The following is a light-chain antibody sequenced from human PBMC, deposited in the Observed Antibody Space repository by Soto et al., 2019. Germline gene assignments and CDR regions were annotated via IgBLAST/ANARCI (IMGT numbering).Light chain of an antibody. CDR1: SSNIGRNY. J-gene: IGLJ1*01. CDR2: GTT. Sequence: QSVLSQPPSASGTPGQRVTISCSGSSSNIGRNYIYWYQQLPGTAPKLIIYGTTNRPSGVPDRFSGSKSGTSASLAITGLQAEDEADYYCQSYDGTLSGSYVFGIGTKVTVL. CDR3: QSYDGTLSGSYV. V-gene: IGLV1-40*01.